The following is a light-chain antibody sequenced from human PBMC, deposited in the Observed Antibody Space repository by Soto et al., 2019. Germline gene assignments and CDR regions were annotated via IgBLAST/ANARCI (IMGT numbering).Light chain of an antibody. V-gene: IGLV6-57*01. CDR2: EDN. Sequence: NFMLTQPHSVSASPGKTVIISCNRSSGSIASNYVHWYQQRPCSSPTTVIYEDNQRPSGVPDRFSGSIDSSSNSASLTISGLETEDEADYYCQSYDATNQVFGGGTKVTVL. J-gene: IGLJ3*02. CDR3: QSYDATNQV. CDR1: SGSIASNY.